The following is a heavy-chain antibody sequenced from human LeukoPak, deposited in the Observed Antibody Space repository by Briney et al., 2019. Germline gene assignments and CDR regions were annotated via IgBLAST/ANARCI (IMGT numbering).Heavy chain of an antibody. CDR2: ISGSGGST. CDR1: GFTFSSYG. J-gene: IGHJ4*02. CDR3: AKDLLGSYYAY. D-gene: IGHD1-26*01. Sequence: PGGSLRLSCAASGFTFSSYGMSWVRQAPGKGLEWVSAISGSGGSTYYADSVKGRFTISRDNSKNTLYLQMNSVRAEDTAVYYCAKDLLGSYYAYWGQGTLVTVSS. V-gene: IGHV3-23*01.